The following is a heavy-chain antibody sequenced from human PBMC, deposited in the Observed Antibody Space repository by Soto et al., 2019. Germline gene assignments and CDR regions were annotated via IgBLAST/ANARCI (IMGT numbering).Heavy chain of an antibody. CDR3: ASLRTDYYDSSGYHDAFEI. CDR1: GGSISSYY. J-gene: IGHJ3*02. V-gene: IGHV4-59*01. Sequence: SETLSLTCTVSGGSISSYYWSWIRQPPGKGLEWIGYIYYRGSTNYNPSLKSRVTISVDTSKNQFSLKLSSVTAADTAVYYCASLRTDYYDSSGYHDAFEIWGQGTMVTVSS. D-gene: IGHD3-22*01. CDR2: IYYRGST.